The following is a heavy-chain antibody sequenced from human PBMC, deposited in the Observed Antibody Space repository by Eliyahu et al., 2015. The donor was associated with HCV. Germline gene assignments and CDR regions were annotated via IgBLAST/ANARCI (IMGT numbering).Heavy chain of an antibody. Sequence: EVQLLESGGGLVQPGGSLRLSCAASGFTFSNYDMSWVRQAPGKGLEWVSVISGSGGSTYYADSVKGRFTISRDNSKNSLYLQMKSLRAEDTAVYYCANGFYYASGSSGLYWGQGTLVTVSS. D-gene: IGHD3-10*01. CDR2: ISGSGGST. J-gene: IGHJ4*02. CDR3: ANGFYYASGSSGLY. V-gene: IGHV3-23*01. CDR1: GFTFSNYD.